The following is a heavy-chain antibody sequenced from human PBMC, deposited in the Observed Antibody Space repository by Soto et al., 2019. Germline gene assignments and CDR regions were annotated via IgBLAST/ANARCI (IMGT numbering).Heavy chain of an antibody. CDR2: ISNDGSNK. Sequence: PRGPLRLSCPASGFTVSSHGMHWVRQATGKGLERVAVISNDGSNKYYADSFKGRFTISRDNSKNTLYLQLNSLRAEDTAVYYCAKDYYYDSSGYFDYWGQGP. CDR1: GFTVSSHG. V-gene: IGHV3-30*18. J-gene: IGHJ4*02. CDR3: AKDYYYDSSGYFDY. D-gene: IGHD3-22*01.